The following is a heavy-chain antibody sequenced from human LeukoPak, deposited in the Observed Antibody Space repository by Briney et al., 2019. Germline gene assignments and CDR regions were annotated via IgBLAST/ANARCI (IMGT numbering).Heavy chain of an antibody. CDR1: GYSFTGNY. CDR3: ARDLERGASPYYYGSGSYYNYYYYGMDV. V-gene: IGHV1-69*04. Sequence: ASVKVSCKASGYSFTGNYMHWVRQAPGQGLEWMVRIIPILGIANYAQKFQGRVTITADKSTSTAYMELSSLRSEDTAVYYCARDLERGASPYYYGSGSYYNYYYYGMDVWGQGTTVTVSS. D-gene: IGHD3-10*01. J-gene: IGHJ6*02. CDR2: IIPILGIA.